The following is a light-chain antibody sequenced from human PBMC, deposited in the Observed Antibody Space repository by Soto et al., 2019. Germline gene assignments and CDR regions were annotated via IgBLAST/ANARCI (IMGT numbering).Light chain of an antibody. CDR2: AAS. CDR3: QHADSLPLIT. J-gene: IGKJ5*01. V-gene: IGKV1-12*01. CDR1: QDISTW. Sequence: DIQITQSPPSVSASLGDRVTITCRASQDISTWLAWYQQKPGKAPRLLIYAASSLQTGVPSRFSGSGSGTDFTLTISSLQPEDFATYYCQHADSLPLITFGQGTRLEIK.